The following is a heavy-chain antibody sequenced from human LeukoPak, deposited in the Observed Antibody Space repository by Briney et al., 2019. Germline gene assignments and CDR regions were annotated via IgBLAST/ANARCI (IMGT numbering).Heavy chain of an antibody. CDR1: GFTFSSYA. CDR3: AKRTGAAAAVDDAFDI. CDR2: ISGSGGST. J-gene: IGHJ3*02. V-gene: IGHV3-23*01. D-gene: IGHD6-13*01. Sequence: GGSLRLSCAASGFTFSSYAMSWVRQAPGKGLEWVSAISGSGGSTYYADSVKGRFTISRDNSKNTLYLQMNSLRAEDTAVYYCAKRTGAAAAVDDAFDIWGQGTMVTVSS.